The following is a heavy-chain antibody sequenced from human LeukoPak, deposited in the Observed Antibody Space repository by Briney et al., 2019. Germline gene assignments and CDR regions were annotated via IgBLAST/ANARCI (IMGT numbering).Heavy chain of an antibody. CDR2: ISSSSSYI. D-gene: IGHD6-19*01. V-gene: IGHV3-21*01. CDR3: ARVGVRYSSGGTFDY. J-gene: IGHJ4*02. CDR1: GFTFSSYS. Sequence: PGGSLRLSCAASGFTFSSYSMNWVRQAPGNRLEWVSSISSSSSYIYYSDSVKGRFTISRDNAKNSLYLQMNSLRAEDTAVYYCARVGVRYSSGGTFDYWGQGTQVTASS.